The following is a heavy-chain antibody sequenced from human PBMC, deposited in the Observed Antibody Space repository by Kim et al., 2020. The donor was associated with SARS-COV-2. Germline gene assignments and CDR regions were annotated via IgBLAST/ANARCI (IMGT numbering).Heavy chain of an antibody. CDR1: GFTFNTYG. V-gene: IGHV3-30*18. CDR3: AKSSSWSYFYYDY. CDR2: ISYDGSNK. D-gene: IGHD1-26*01. Sequence: GGSLRLSCAASGFTFNTYGMHWVRQAPGKGLEWVAVISYDGSNKYYADSVKGRFTISRDNSKNTLYLQMNSLRIEDTAVYYCAKSSSWSYFYYDYWGQGTLVTVSS. J-gene: IGHJ4*02.